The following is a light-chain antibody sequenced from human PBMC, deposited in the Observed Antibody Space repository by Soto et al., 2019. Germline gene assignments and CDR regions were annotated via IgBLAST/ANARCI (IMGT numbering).Light chain of an antibody. CDR2: EVS. J-gene: IGLJ1*01. CDR3: FSYTSSGTYV. Sequence: QSALTQPASVSGSPGQSITISCTGTSSDVGAYNYVSWYQQHPDRAPKLMIFEVSDRPSGVSNRFSGSKSGNTASLTISGLQAEDETDYYCFSYTSSGTYVFGTGTKLTVL. V-gene: IGLV2-14*01. CDR1: SSDVGAYNY.